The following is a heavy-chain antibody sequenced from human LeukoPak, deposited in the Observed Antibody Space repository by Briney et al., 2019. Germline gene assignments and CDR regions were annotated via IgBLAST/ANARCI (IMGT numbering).Heavy chain of an antibody. J-gene: IGHJ3*02. D-gene: IGHD2-15*01. CDR2: MNPNSGNT. CDR3: ARRTRELGYCSGGSCYHDAFDI. Sequence: ASVKVSCKASGYTFINYDINWVRQDTGQGLEWMGWMNPNSGNTGYSQRFQGRVTMTRNTSISTAYMELRSLRSEDTAVYYCARRTRELGYCSGGSCYHDAFDIWGQGTMVTVSS. V-gene: IGHV1-8*01. CDR1: GYTFINYD.